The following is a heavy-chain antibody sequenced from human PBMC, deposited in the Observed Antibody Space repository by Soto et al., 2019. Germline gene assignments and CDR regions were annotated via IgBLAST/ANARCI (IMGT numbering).Heavy chain of an antibody. J-gene: IGHJ5*02. V-gene: IGHV4-39*01. D-gene: IGHD5-18*01. Sequence: KSSETLSLTCTVSGGSISSSSYYWGWIRQPPGKGLEWIGSIYYSGSTYYNPSLKSRVTISVDTSKNQFSLKLSSVTAADTAVYYCARPSRGYSSMVEGWFDPWGQGTLVTVSS. CDR2: IYYSGST. CDR1: GGSISSSSYY. CDR3: ARPSRGYSSMVEGWFDP.